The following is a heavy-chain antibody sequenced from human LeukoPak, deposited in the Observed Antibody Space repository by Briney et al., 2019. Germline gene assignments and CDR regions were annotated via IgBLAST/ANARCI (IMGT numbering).Heavy chain of an antibody. CDR3: AREISIAARPNAFDI. J-gene: IGHJ3*02. CDR2: IYYSGST. Sequence: SETLSLTCTVSGGSISSYYWSWIRQPPGKGLEWIGYIYYSGSTNYNPSFKSRVTISVDTSKNQFSLKLSSVTAADTAVYYCAREISIAARPNAFDIWGQGTMVTVSS. CDR1: GGSISSYY. D-gene: IGHD6-6*01. V-gene: IGHV4-59*01.